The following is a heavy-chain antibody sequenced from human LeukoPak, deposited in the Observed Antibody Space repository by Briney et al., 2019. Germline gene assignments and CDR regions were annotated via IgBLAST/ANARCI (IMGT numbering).Heavy chain of an antibody. J-gene: IGHJ4*02. Sequence: GGSLRLSCVASGFTFNTFSMNWVRQAPGQGLEWVSSISSSNTYIYYTDSVQGRFTISRDNAKNSLYLQINSLRAEDTAVYYCARVLYDYYDSSGYHLPDYWGQGTLVTVSS. CDR3: ARVLYDYYDSSGYHLPDY. V-gene: IGHV3-21*01. CDR1: GFTFNTFS. D-gene: IGHD3-22*01. CDR2: ISSSNTYI.